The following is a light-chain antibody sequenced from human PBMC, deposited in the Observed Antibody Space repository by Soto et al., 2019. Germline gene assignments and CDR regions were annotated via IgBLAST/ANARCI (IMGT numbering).Light chain of an antibody. CDR1: SSDVGSYNL. V-gene: IGLV2-23*01. CDR3: CSYAGYSTGV. J-gene: IGLJ3*02. CDR2: EGS. Sequence: QSVLTQPASVSGSPGQSITISCTGTSSDVGSYNLVSWYQQHPGKAPKLMIYEGSKRPSGVSNRFSGSKSGNTASLTISGLQAEDEADYYCCSYAGYSTGVFGGGTKLTVL.